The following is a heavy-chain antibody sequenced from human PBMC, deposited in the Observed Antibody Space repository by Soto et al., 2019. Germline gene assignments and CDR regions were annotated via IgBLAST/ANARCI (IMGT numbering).Heavy chain of an antibody. V-gene: IGHV3-30*18. CDR2: ISYDGTYK. CDR1: GFTFSSSG. J-gene: IGHJ4*02. CDR3: GKGPPGGAVDY. Sequence: QVQLVESGGGVVQPGRSLRLSCAASGFTFSSSGMHWVRQTPGKGLEWVTVISYDGTYKSYAASVKGRFTISRDNSKNTLYLQMNSLRTDDTAVYYCGKGPPGGAVDYWGQGTLVTVSS. D-gene: IGHD3-10*01.